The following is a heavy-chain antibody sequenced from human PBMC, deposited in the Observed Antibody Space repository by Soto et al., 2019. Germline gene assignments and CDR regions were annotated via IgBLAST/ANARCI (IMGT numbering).Heavy chain of an antibody. Sequence: ASVKVSCKASGYTFTSYAMHWVRQAPGQRLEWMGWINAGNGNTKYSQKFQGRVTITRDTSASTAYMELSSLRSEDTAVYYCARDPHSGSSLNWFDPWAQGTLVTVPS. CDR3: ARDPHSGSSLNWFDP. CDR1: GYTFTSYA. V-gene: IGHV1-3*01. D-gene: IGHD1-26*01. CDR2: INAGNGNT. J-gene: IGHJ5*02.